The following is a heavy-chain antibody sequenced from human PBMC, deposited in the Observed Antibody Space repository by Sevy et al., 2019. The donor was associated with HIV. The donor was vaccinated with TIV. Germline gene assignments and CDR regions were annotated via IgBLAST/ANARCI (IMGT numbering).Heavy chain of an antibody. D-gene: IGHD7-27*01. V-gene: IGHV4-4*02. CDR1: GGSISSSNW. Sequence: SETLSLTCAVSGGSISSSNWWSWVRQPPGKGLEWIGEIYHSGSTNYNPSLKSRVTISVDKSKNQFSLKLSSVTAADTAVYYCARTTNGGEYYYYGMDVWGQGTTVTVSS. CDR2: IYHSGST. J-gene: IGHJ6*02. CDR3: ARTTNGGEYYYYGMDV.